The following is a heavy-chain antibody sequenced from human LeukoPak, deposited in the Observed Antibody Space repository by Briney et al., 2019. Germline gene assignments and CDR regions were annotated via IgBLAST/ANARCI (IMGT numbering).Heavy chain of an antibody. Sequence: PGGSLRLSCAASGFTFSNYAMNWVRQAPGKGLEWVSAISGGGGTTYYTDSVKGRFTISRDNSKNTLYLQMKSLRAEDTAVYYCARGDYRDGYNYHYYYMDVWGKGTTVTVSS. CDR2: ISGGGGTT. CDR1: GFTFSNYA. J-gene: IGHJ6*03. D-gene: IGHD5-24*01. CDR3: ARGDYRDGYNYHYYYMDV. V-gene: IGHV3-23*01.